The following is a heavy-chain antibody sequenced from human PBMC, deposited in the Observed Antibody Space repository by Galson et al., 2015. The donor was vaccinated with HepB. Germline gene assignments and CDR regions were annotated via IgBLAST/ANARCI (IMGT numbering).Heavy chain of an antibody. CDR2: ISGSGGST. CDR3: AKDRELYYCSGGSCYPDY. CDR1: GFTFSSYA. D-gene: IGHD2-15*01. Sequence: SLRLSCAASGFTFSSYAMSWVRQAPGKGLEWVSAISGSGGSTYYADSVKGRFTISRDNSKNTLYLQMNSLRAEDTAVYYCAKDRELYYCSGGSCYPDYWGQGTLVTVSS. J-gene: IGHJ4*02. V-gene: IGHV3-23*01.